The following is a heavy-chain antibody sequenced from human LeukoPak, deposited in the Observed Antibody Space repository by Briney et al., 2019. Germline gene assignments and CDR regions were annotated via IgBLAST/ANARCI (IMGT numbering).Heavy chain of an antibody. CDR3: ARRNGQDIVATFRRRYYFDY. CDR2: INHSGST. J-gene: IGHJ4*02. Sequence: TASETLSLTCAVYGGSFSGYCWSWIRQPPGKGLEWIGEINHSGSTNYNPSLKSRVTISINTSKNQFSLKLSSVTAADTAVYYCARRNGQDIVATFRRRYYFDYWGQGTLVTVSS. V-gene: IGHV4-34*01. D-gene: IGHD5-12*01. CDR1: GGSFSGYC.